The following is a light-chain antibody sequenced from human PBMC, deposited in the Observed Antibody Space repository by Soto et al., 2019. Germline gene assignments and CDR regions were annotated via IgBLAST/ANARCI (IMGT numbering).Light chain of an antibody. CDR2: AAS. CDR3: QEGLT. Sequence: DIQMTQSPSSLSASVGDRVTITCRASQSISNYLNWYQQKPGKAPKLLIYAASSLQSGVPSRFSGSGSGTDFTLTISSRQPEDFATYYCQEGLTFGGGTKVEIK. V-gene: IGKV1-39*01. CDR1: QSISNY. J-gene: IGKJ4*01.